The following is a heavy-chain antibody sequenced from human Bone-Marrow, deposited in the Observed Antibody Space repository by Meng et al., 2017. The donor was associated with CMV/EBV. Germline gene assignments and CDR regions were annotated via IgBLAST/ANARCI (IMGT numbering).Heavy chain of an antibody. CDR1: GGSISSYY. Sequence: ESLKISCTVSGGSISSYYWSWIRQPPGKGLEWIGYIYYSGSTNYNPSLKSRVTISVDTSKNQFSLKLSSVTAADTAVYYCARDMGYRAYCSSTSCYSGRGGRDIWGQGTTVTVSS. J-gene: IGHJ6*02. D-gene: IGHD2-2*02. CDR3: ARDMGYRAYCSSTSCYSGRGGRDI. V-gene: IGHV4-59*01. CDR2: IYYSGST.